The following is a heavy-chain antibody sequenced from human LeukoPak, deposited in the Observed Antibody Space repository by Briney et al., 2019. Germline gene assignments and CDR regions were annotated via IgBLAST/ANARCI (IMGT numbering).Heavy chain of an antibody. D-gene: IGHD4-17*01. Sequence: GGSLRLSCAASGFTFSSYEMNWVRQAPGKGLEGVSYISSSGSTIYYADSVKGRFTISRDNAKNSLYLQINSLRAEDTAAYYCARDYGDYFSGPDAFDIWGQGTMVTVSS. CDR3: ARDYGDYFSGPDAFDI. CDR1: GFTFSSYE. J-gene: IGHJ3*02. CDR2: ISSSGSTI. V-gene: IGHV3-48*03.